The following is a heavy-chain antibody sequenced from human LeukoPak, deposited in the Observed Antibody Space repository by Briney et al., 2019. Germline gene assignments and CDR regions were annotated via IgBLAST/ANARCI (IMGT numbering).Heavy chain of an antibody. CDR2: IYYSGST. D-gene: IGHD3-22*01. V-gene: IGHV4-39*01. J-gene: IGHJ3*02. CDR1: GGSISSSSYY. Sequence: SETLSLTCTVSGGSISSSSYYWGWIRRPPGKGLEWIGSIYYSGSTYYNPSLKSRVTISVDTSKNQFSLKLSSVTAADTAVYYCARPGRTYYYDSSGYYYVLPDAFDIWGQGTMVTVSS. CDR3: ARPGRTYYYDSSGYYYVLPDAFDI.